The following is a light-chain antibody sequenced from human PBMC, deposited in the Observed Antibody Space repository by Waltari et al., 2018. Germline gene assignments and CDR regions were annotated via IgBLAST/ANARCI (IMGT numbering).Light chain of an antibody. V-gene: IGKV1-39*01. J-gene: IGKJ1*01. CDR3: QQSFTTPWT. Sequence: DIQMTPSPSSLSASVGYRVTITCRASQTISYYLHWYQQKPGKAPKLLIYVASTLQSGVPSRFHGSGSGTDFTLSISSLQPEDFATYYCQQSFTTPWTFGQGTKVEIK. CDR1: QTISYY. CDR2: VAS.